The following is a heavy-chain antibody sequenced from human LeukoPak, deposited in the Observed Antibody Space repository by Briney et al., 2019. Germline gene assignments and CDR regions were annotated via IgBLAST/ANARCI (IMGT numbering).Heavy chain of an antibody. CDR2: IYSGGST. J-gene: IGHJ5*02. CDR3: ARVSTAMAAASDP. CDR1: GFTVSTNY. D-gene: IGHD5-18*01. V-gene: IGHV3-66*01. Sequence: GGSLRLSFPASGFTVSTNYMSWVPQAPGKGLEWVSVIYSGGSTYYADSVKGRFTISRDNSKNTLYLQMNSLRAEDTAVYYCARVSTAMAAASDPWGQGTLVTVSS.